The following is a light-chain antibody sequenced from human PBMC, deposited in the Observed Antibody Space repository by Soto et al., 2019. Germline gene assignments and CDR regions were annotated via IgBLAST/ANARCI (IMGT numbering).Light chain of an antibody. CDR2: DAS. V-gene: IGKV3-11*01. J-gene: IGKJ4*01. CDR1: QSVGTY. CDR3: QQRVSWLT. Sequence: EIVLTQSPAILSLSPGERATLSCRASQSVGTYLDWYQQKLGQAPRLLIYDASNRATGIPARFSGSGSGTDFTPTISSLEPEDCGVYYCQQRVSWLTFGGGTEVEL.